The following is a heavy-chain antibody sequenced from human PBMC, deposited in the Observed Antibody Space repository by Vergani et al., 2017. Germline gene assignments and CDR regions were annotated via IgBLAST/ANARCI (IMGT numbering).Heavy chain of an antibody. D-gene: IGHD2-15*01. Sequence: EVQLLESGGGLVQPGGSLRLSCAASGFTFSSYAMSWVRQAPGKGLEWVSAISGSGGSTYYADSVKGRFTLSRDNSKNTLYLQMNSLRAEDTAVYYCARDPTYCSGGSCYSGDYWGQGTLVTVSS. J-gene: IGHJ4*02. CDR3: ARDPTYCSGGSCYSGDY. V-gene: IGHV3-23*01. CDR1: GFTFSSYA. CDR2: ISGSGGST.